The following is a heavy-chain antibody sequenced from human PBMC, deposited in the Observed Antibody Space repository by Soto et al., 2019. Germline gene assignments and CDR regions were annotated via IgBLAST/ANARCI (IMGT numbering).Heavy chain of an antibody. J-gene: IGHJ4*02. D-gene: IGHD3-3*01. CDR3: ARFGLVTFDC. V-gene: IGHV3-21*01. Sequence: EMQLVESGGGLVKPGGSLRLSCAASGFIFNTYSMDWVRQAPGKGLEWVASISPSGSYMYYGDSLKGRFTVSRDNAKNSMYLKMDSLRADDTAIYYCARFGLVTFDCWGQGTLVTVSS. CDR2: ISPSGSYM. CDR1: GFIFNTYS.